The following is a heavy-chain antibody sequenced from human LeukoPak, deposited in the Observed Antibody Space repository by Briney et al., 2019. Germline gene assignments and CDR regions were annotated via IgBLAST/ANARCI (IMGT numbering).Heavy chain of an antibody. J-gene: IGHJ4*02. V-gene: IGHV3-11*01. Sequence: GGSLRLSCAASGFTFSDYYMSWIRQAPGKGLEWVSYISSSGNTIYYADSVKGRFTISRDNAKNSLYLQMNSLRAEDTAVYYCARDYAEYTYYYDSSGHGFDYWGQGTLVTVSS. CDR3: ARDYAEYTYYYDSSGHGFDY. D-gene: IGHD3-22*01. CDR1: GFTFSDYY. CDR2: ISSSGNTI.